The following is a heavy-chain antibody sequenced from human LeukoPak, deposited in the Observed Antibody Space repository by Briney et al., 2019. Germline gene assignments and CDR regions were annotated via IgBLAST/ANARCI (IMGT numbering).Heavy chain of an antibody. V-gene: IGHV1-18*01. CDR3: ARDGALYYDSSGYSGGYYYGMDV. J-gene: IGHJ6*02. D-gene: IGHD3-22*01. CDR2: ISAYNGNT. Sequence: ASVKVSCKASGYTFTSYGISWVRQAPGQGLEWMGWISAYNGNTNYAQKLQGRVTMTTDTSTSTAYMELRSLRSDDTAVYYCARDGALYYDSSGYSGGYYYGMDVWGQGTTVTVSS. CDR1: GYTFTSYG.